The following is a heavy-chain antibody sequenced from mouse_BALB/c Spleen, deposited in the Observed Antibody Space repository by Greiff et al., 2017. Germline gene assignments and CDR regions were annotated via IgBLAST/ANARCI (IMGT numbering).Heavy chain of an antibody. CDR3: AINWLHFDY. Sequence: EVQGVESGPGLVKPSQSLSLTCTVTGYSITSDYAWNWIRQFPGNKLEWMGYISYSGSTSYNPSLKSRISITRDTSKNQFFLQLNSVTTEDTATYYCAINWLHFDYWGQGTTLTVSS. CDR2: ISYSGST. D-gene: IGHD4-1*02. CDR1: GYSITSDYA. V-gene: IGHV3-2*02. J-gene: IGHJ2*01.